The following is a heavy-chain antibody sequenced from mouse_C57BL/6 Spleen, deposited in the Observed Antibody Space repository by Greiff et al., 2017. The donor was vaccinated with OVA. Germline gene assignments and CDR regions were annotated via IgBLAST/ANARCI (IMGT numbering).Heavy chain of an antibody. Sequence: VQLQQPGAELVRPGTSVKLSCKASGYTFTSYWMHWVKQRPGQGLEWIGVIDPSDSYTNYNQKFKGKATLTVDTSSSTAYMQLSSLTSEDSAVYYCARGDYDGNYAMDYWGQGTSVTVSS. V-gene: IGHV1-59*01. J-gene: IGHJ4*01. CDR3: ARGDYDGNYAMDY. D-gene: IGHD2-4*01. CDR2: IDPSDSYT. CDR1: GYTFTSYW.